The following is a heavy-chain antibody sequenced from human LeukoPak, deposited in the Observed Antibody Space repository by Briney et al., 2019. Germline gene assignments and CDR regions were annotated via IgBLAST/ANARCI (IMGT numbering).Heavy chain of an antibody. CDR3: ARSRNYFDY. CDR2: ISSSSSNI. V-gene: IGHV3-48*02. D-gene: IGHD1-1*01. CDR1: GFTFSSYS. J-gene: IGHJ4*02. Sequence: PGGSLRLSCADSGFTFSSYSMNWVRQAPGRGLEWVSYISSSSSNIFYADSVKGRFTISRDNAKNSLYLQMNSLRDEDTAVYYCARSRNYFDYWGQGTLVTVSS.